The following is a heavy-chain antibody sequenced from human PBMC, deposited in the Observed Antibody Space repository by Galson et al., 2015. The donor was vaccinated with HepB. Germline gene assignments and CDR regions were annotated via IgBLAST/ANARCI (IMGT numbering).Heavy chain of an antibody. CDR1: EFSFSSHS. CDR3: AREYGQRVNFDC. D-gene: IGHD3-10*01. J-gene: IGHJ4*02. V-gene: IGHV3-48*01. CDR2: IDRSSDTI. Sequence: SLRLSCAACEFSFSSHSMNWVRQAPGKGLEWISYIDRSSDTIYYADSVKGRFTVSRDNAKNSLYLPMNSLRVEDTAVYYCAREYGQRVNFDCWGQGTLVTVSS.